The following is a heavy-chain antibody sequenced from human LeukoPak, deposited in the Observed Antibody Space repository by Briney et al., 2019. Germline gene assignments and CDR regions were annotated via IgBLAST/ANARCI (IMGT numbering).Heavy chain of an antibody. CDR2: IYYSGST. J-gene: IGHJ3*01. Sequence: SETLFLTCTVSGGSISSGDYYWSWIRQPPGKGLEWIGYIYYSGSTYYNPSLKSRVTISVDTSKNQFSLKLYSVTAPDTAVYYCARDRFLPHDAFDFWGQGTMVTVSS. D-gene: IGHD3-10*01. V-gene: IGHV4-30-4*01. CDR3: ARDRFLPHDAFDF. CDR1: GGSISSGDYY.